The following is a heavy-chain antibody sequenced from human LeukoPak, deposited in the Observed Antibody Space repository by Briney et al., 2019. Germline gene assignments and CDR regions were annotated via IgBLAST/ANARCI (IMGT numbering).Heavy chain of an antibody. CDR1: GGTFSSYA. CDR2: ISAFNGNT. CDR3: ARGGTVVDTANPFDF. V-gene: IGHV1-18*01. Sequence: ASVKVSCKASGGTFSSYAISWVRQAPGQGLEWMGWISAFNGNTNYAQKLQGRITMTTDTSTSTAYMELRSLRSDDTAVYYCARGGTVVDTANPFDFWGQGTLVTVSS. D-gene: IGHD5-18*01. J-gene: IGHJ4*02.